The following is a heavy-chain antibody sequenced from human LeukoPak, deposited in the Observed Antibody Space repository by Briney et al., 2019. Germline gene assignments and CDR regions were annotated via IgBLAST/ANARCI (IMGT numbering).Heavy chain of an antibody. Sequence: SETLSLTCTVSGGSTSSYYWSWIRQPPGKGLEWIGYIYYSGSTNYNPSLKSRVTISVDTSKNQFSLKLSSVTAADTAVYYCARVQWGYYFDYWGQGTPVTVSS. CDR1: GGSTSSYY. V-gene: IGHV4-59*01. D-gene: IGHD1-26*01. CDR3: ARVQWGYYFDY. J-gene: IGHJ4*02. CDR2: IYYSGST.